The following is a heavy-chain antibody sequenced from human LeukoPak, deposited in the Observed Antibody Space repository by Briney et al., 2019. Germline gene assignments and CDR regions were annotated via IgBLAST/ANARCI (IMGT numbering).Heavy chain of an antibody. CDR2: ISYDGSNK. CDR3: ARGHTAVTRHFDF. D-gene: IGHD4-17*01. J-gene: IGHJ4*02. V-gene: IGHV3-30*04. Sequence: GGSLRLSCAASGFTFSSYAMHWVRQAPGKGLEWVAVISYDGSNKYYADSVKGRFTISRDNSKNTLYLQMNSLRAEDTAVYYCARGHTAVTRHFDFWGQGTLVTVSS. CDR1: GFTFSSYA.